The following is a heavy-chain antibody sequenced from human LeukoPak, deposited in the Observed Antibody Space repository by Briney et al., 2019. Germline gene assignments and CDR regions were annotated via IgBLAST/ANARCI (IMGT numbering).Heavy chain of an antibody. V-gene: IGHV1-8*01. CDR3: ARGGGAYYYDSSGF. Sequence: ASVKVSCKASGHTFTSYDINWVRQATGQGLEWMGWMNPNRGNTGYAQKFQGRVTMTRNTSISTAYMELSSLRSEDTAVYYCARGGGAYYYDSSGFWGQGTLVTVSS. J-gene: IGHJ4*02. CDR1: GHTFTSYD. CDR2: MNPNRGNT. D-gene: IGHD3-22*01.